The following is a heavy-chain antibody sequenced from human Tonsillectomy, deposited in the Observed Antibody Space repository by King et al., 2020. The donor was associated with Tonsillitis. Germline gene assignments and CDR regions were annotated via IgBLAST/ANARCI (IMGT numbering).Heavy chain of an antibody. CDR3: ARSLGYCSGGSCTVTNWFDP. D-gene: IGHD2-15*01. CDR2: IFSNDEK. J-gene: IGHJ5*02. CDR1: GFSLSNARMG. V-gene: IGHV2-26*01. Sequence: TLKESGPVLVKPTETLTLTCTVSGFSLSNARMGVSWIRQPPGKALEWLAHIFSNDEKSYSTSLKSRLTISKDTSKSQVVLTMTNMDPVDTATYYCARSLGYCSGGSCTVTNWFDPWGQGTLVTVSS.